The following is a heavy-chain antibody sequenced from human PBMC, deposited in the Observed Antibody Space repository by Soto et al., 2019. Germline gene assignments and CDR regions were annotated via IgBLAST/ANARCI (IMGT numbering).Heavy chain of an antibody. CDR3: ASCPQNCITTSPCCLFFDY. D-gene: IGHD2-2*01. V-gene: IGHV1-46*01. CDR1: GYSFTSHY. CDR2: IYPGGVNI. Sequence: ASVKVSCKAIGYSFTSHYMQWVRQAPGQGLEWMGTIYPGGVNIGYAQKFKGRVTMTKDTSTSTVYMELNSLTSEDTAVYYCASCPQNCITTSPCCLFFDYWGQGTLVTVSS. J-gene: IGHJ4*02.